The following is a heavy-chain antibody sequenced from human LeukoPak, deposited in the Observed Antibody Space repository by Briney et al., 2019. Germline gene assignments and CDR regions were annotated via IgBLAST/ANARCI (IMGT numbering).Heavy chain of an antibody. J-gene: IGHJ3*02. CDR2: ISAYNGNT. CDR3: ARGGRIMITFGGVIVSQRAFDI. Sequence: RASVKVSCKASGYTFTSYGISWVRQAPGQGLEWMGWISAYNGNTNYAQKLQGRVTMTTDTSTSTAYMELRSLRSDDTAVYYCARGGRIMITFGGVIVSQRAFDIWGQGTMVTVSS. V-gene: IGHV1-18*01. D-gene: IGHD3-16*02. CDR1: GYTFTSYG.